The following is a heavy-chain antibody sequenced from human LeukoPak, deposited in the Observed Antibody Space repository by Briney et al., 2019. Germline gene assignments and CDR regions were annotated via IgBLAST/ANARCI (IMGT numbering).Heavy chain of an antibody. Sequence: GASVKVSCKASGGTFSSYAISWVRQAPGQGLEWMGRIIPILGIANHAQKFQGRVTITADKSTSTAYMELSSLRSEDTAVYYCARTGFGELSLMDVWGQGTTVTVSS. V-gene: IGHV1-69*04. J-gene: IGHJ6*02. D-gene: IGHD3-10*01. CDR2: IIPILGIA. CDR3: ARTGFGELSLMDV. CDR1: GGTFSSYA.